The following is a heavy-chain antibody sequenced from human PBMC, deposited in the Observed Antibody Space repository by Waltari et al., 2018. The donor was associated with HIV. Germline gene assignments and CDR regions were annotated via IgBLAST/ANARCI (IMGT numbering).Heavy chain of an antibody. D-gene: IGHD1-26*01. CDR1: GYTFTDHY. J-gene: IGHJ4*02. CDR3: ARVVSGSYHSRSVY. Sequence: QVQLVQSGAEVKKPGASVKVSCKASGYTFTDHYMPWVRQAPGQGLEGMGWINPNSGGTNYPQKFQGRVTVTGDTSISTAYMELSRLSSDDTAVYFCARVVSGSYHSRSVYWGQGTLVTVSS. V-gene: IGHV1-2*02. CDR2: INPNSGGT.